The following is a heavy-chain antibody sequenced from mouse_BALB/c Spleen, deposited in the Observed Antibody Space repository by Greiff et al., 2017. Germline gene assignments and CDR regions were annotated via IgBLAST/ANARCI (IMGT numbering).Heavy chain of an antibody. CDR3: ARSGEVRRGYFDY. CDR2: ISYSGST. V-gene: IGHV3-2*02. D-gene: IGHD2-14*01. CDR1: GYSITSDYA. Sequence: EVQGVESGPGLVKPSQSLSLTCTVTGYSITSDYAWNWIRQFPGNKLEWMGYISYSGSTSYNPSLKSRISITRDTSKNQFFLQLNSVTTEDTATYYCARSGEVRRGYFDYWGQGTTLTVSS. J-gene: IGHJ2*01.